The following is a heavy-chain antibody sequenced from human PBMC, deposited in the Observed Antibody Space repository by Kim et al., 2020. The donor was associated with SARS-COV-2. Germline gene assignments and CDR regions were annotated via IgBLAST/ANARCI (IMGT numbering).Heavy chain of an antibody. CDR1: GYTFTSYG. J-gene: IGHJ3*02. CDR3: ARRVGATDAFDI. CDR2: ISAYNGNT. Sequence: ASVKVSCKTSGYTFTSYGIGWVRQAPGQGLEWMGWISAYNGNTNYAQNLQGRVTMTTDTSTSTAYMELRSLRSDDTAVYYCARRVGATDAFDIWGQGTMVTASS. D-gene: IGHD1-26*01. V-gene: IGHV1-18*01.